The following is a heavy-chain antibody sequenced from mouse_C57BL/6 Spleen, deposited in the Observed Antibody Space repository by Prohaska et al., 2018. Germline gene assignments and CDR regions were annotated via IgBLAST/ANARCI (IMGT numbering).Heavy chain of an antibody. CDR2: ISSGSSNI. V-gene: IGHV5-17*01. D-gene: IGHD2-4*01. Sequence: EVQLVESGGGLVKPGGSLKLSCAASGFTFSDYGMHCVRQAPAKGLEWVAYISSGSSNIYYADTVKCRFTISRDNAKNTLFLQMTSLRSEDTAMYYCAREDYDFYAMDYWGQGTSVTVSS. CDR3: AREDYDFYAMDY. J-gene: IGHJ4*01. CDR1: GFTFSDYG.